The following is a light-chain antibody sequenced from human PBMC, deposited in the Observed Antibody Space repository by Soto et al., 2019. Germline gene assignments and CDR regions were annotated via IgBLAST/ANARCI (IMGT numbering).Light chain of an antibody. V-gene: IGKV3-11*01. CDR3: QQRSNRPT. CDR2: DAS. CDR1: QSVSSY. Sequence: IVLTQAPATLSLSPWVRATLSCRASQSVSSYLAWYQQKPGPAPRLLIYDASNRATGIPARFSGSGSGTDFPLTISSLDPEYFAVDDCQQRSNRPTFGQGTRLDIK. J-gene: IGKJ5*01.